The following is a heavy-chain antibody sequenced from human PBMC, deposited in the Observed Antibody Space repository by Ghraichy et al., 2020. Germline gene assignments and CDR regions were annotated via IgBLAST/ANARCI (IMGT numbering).Heavy chain of an antibody. CDR1: GFTFSSYD. V-gene: IGHV3-13*05. CDR3: ARATGTSDAFDI. D-gene: IGHD2-8*02. Sequence: LSLTCAASGFTFSSYDMHWVRQATGKGLEWVSAIGTAGDPYYPGSVKGRFTISRENAKNSLYLQMNSLRAGDTAVYYCARATGTSDAFDIWGQGTMVTVSS. CDR2: IGTAGDP. J-gene: IGHJ3*02.